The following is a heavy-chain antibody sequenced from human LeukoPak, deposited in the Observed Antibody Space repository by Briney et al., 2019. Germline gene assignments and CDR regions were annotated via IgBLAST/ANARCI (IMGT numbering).Heavy chain of an antibody. Sequence: PGGSLRLSCAASGFTFGTYAMSWVRQAPGKGLEWVSAINSGGGNTYYADSVKGRFTISRDNSKNTLYLQMNSLRTEDTALYYCAKDKVAAAGMGYYFDYWGQGTLVTVSS. J-gene: IGHJ4*02. CDR1: GFTFGTYA. CDR2: INSGGGNT. D-gene: IGHD6-13*01. CDR3: AKDKVAAAGMGYYFDY. V-gene: IGHV3-23*01.